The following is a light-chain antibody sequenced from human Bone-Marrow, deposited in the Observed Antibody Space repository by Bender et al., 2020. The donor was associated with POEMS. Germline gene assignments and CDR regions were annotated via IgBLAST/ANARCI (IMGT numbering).Light chain of an antibody. CDR2: EVT. CDR1: NSDVGAYNL. Sequence: QSALTQPASVSGSPGQSITISCTGTNSDVGAYNLVSWYQQHPDKAPKLIIYEVTKRPSGVSNRFSGSKSGTSASLAITGLQAEDEADYYCQSYDSTLSGDVLFGGGTKLTVL. CDR3: QSYDSTLSGDVL. J-gene: IGLJ2*01. V-gene: IGLV2-14*02.